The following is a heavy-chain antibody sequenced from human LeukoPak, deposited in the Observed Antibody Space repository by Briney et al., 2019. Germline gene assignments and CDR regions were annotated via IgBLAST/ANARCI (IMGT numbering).Heavy chain of an antibody. CDR3: ARFRIAAAGFSLVSQSDYYYMDV. Sequence: SETLSLTCAVYGGSFSGYYWSWIRQPPGKGLEWIGEINHSGSTNYNPSLKSRVTISVDTSKNQFSLKLSSVTAADTAVYYCARFRIAAAGFSLVSQSDYYYMDVWGKGTTVTVSS. CDR1: GGSFSGYY. CDR2: INHSGST. D-gene: IGHD6-13*01. V-gene: IGHV4-34*01. J-gene: IGHJ6*03.